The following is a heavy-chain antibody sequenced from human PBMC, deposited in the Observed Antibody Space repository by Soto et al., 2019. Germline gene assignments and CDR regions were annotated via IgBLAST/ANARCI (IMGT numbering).Heavy chain of an antibody. CDR1: GDSISRGAYY. Sequence: QVQLQESGPGLVKPSQTLSLTCTVSGDSISRGAYYWTWIRQHPGKGLEWIGYIYNSGRTYYNPSLKSRLTISLDTPENQFSLKLTSVTAADPAMYYCARAPQYYDCELDPWGQGTLVTVSS. D-gene: IGHD3-9*01. CDR2: IYNSGRT. J-gene: IGHJ5*02. CDR3: ARAPQYYDCELDP. V-gene: IGHV4-31*03.